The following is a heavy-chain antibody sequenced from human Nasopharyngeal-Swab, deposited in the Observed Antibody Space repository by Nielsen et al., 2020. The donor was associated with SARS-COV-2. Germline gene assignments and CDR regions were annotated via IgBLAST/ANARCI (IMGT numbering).Heavy chain of an antibody. CDR1: GLTFGSYT. J-gene: IGHJ3*02. Sequence: GGSLRLSCEASGLTFGSYTMNWVRQAPGKGLEWVSFISSSGSIAYYADSVKGRFTISRDNANNSLYLQMNSLRADDTAVYYCVRDGALIQLWLLPHALDIWGQVTLVTVSS. CDR2: ISSSGSIA. V-gene: IGHV3-48*04. CDR3: VRDGALIQLWLLPHALDI. D-gene: IGHD5-18*01.